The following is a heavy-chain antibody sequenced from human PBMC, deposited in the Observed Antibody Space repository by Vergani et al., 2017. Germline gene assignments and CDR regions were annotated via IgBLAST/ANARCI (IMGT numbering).Heavy chain of an antibody. CDR2: IIPILGIA. J-gene: IGHJ5*02. D-gene: IGHD1-26*01. CDR1: GGTFSSYT. Sequence: QVQLVQSGAEVKKLGSSVKVSCKASGGTFSSYTISWVRQAPGQGLEWMGRIIPILGIANYAQKFQGRVTITADKSTSTAYMELSSLRSEDTAVYYCAAAGPSGGWFDPWGQGTLVTVSS. V-gene: IGHV1-69*02. CDR3: AAAGPSGGWFDP.